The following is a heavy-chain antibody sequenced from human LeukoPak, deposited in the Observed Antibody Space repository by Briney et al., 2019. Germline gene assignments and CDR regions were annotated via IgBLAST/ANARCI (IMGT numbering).Heavy chain of an antibody. Sequence: GGSLRLSCAASGFTFSDQSMDWVRQAPGKGLEWISSISSNSLHIFYADSVKGRFTISRDNAKNSLYLQMNNLRAEDTAVYYCVGPDSQFDCWGQGTLVTVSS. CDR3: VGPDSQFDC. D-gene: IGHD3-10*01. CDR2: ISSNSLHI. V-gene: IGHV3-21*01. J-gene: IGHJ4*02. CDR1: GFTFSDQS.